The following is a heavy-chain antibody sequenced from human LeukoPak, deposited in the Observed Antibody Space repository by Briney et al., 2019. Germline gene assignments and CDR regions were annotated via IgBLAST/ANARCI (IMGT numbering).Heavy chain of an antibody. D-gene: IGHD6-19*01. V-gene: IGHV3-23*01. CDR1: GFTFSSYA. Sequence: GGSLRLSCAASGFTFSSYAMSWVRQAPGKGLEWVSAIGGSGGSTYYADSVKGRFTISRDDSRNTLYLQMNSLRVEDTAVYYCAKDRPPSGPMADWGQGTLVTVSS. CDR2: IGGSGGST. CDR3: AKDRPPSGPMAD. J-gene: IGHJ4*02.